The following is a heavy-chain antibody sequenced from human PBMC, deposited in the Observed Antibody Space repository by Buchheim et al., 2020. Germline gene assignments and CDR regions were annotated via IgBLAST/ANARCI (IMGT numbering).Heavy chain of an antibody. CDR2: IYYTGST. CDR3: ARDGYNSYFDS. V-gene: IGHV4-59*01. D-gene: IGHD5-24*01. Sequence: QVQLQESGPGLVKPSETLSLTCTVSAGSISTYYWSWIRQPPGKGLEWIGYIYYTGSTSYAPSLKSRVTISVDTSKNQFSLRLSSVTAADTAVYYCARDGYNSYFDSWGQGTL. CDR1: AGSISTYY. J-gene: IGHJ4*02.